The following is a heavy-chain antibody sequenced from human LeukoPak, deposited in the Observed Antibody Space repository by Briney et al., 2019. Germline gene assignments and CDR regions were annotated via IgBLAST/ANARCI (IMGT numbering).Heavy chain of an antibody. Sequence: PSETLSLTCAVYGGSFSGYYWSWIRQPPGKGLEWIGEINHSGSTNYNPSLKSRVTISVDTSKNQFSLKLSSVTAADTAVYYCARCSSGCDYWGQGTLVTVSS. V-gene: IGHV4-34*01. D-gene: IGHD6-19*01. J-gene: IGHJ4*02. CDR2: INHSGST. CDR1: GGSFSGYY. CDR3: ARCSSGCDY.